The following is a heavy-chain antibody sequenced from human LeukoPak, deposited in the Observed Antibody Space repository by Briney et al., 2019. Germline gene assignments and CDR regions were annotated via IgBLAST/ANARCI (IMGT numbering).Heavy chain of an antibody. D-gene: IGHD1-14*01. CDR3: ARSGADRGYYYYMDV. J-gene: IGHJ6*03. Sequence: PSETLSLTCAVSGGSISSSNWWSWVRQPPGKGLEWIGEIYHSGSTNYNPSLKSRVTISVDKSKNQFSLKLSSVTAADTAVYCCARSGADRGYYYYMDVWGKGTTVTVSS. V-gene: IGHV4-4*01. CDR1: GGSISSSNW. CDR2: IYHSGST.